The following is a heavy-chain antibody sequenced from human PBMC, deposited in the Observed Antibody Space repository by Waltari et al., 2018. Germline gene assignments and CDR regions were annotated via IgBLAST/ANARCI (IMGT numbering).Heavy chain of an antibody. Sequence: VQLVQSGAEVKRPGSSVKVSCKASGGTFSHYAISWVRQAPGQGLEWMGIIYPGDSDTRYSPSFQGQVTISADKSISTAYLQWSSLKASDTAMYYCVRGLVAGHLDYWGQGTLVTVSS. CDR2: IYPGDSDT. D-gene: IGHD6-19*01. CDR1: GGTFSHYA. J-gene: IGHJ4*02. CDR3: VRGLVAGHLDY. V-gene: IGHV5-51*01.